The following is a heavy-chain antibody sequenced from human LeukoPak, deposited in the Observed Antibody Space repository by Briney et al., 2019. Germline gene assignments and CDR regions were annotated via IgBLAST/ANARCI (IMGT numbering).Heavy chain of an antibody. V-gene: IGHV1-46*01. Sequence: ASVTVSCKASGYTFAGYFLHWVRQAPGQGLEWMGQINPSVGSTTYAQKFQGRVTVTRDTSTSTVYMELTSLRFEDTAVYYCARARAVAGRPLYHFDYWGQGTLVTVSS. D-gene: IGHD6-19*01. CDR2: INPSVGST. CDR3: ARARAVAGRPLYHFDY. J-gene: IGHJ4*02. CDR1: GYTFAGYF.